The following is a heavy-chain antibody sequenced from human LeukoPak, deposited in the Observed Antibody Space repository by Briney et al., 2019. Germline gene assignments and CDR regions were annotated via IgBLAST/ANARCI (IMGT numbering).Heavy chain of an antibody. J-gene: IGHJ1*01. Sequence: SQTLSLTCTVSGGSISSGGYYWSWIRQHPGKGLEWIGYIYYSGSTYYNPSLKSRVTISVDTSKNQFSLKLSSVTAADTAVYYCARVGQQLVFGYFQHWGQGTLVTVSP. CDR2: IYYSGST. CDR1: GGSISSGGYY. CDR3: ARVGQQLVFGYFQH. D-gene: IGHD6-13*01. V-gene: IGHV4-31*03.